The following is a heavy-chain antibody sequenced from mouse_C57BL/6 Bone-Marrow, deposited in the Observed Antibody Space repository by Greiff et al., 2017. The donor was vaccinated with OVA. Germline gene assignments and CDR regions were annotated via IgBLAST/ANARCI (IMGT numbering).Heavy chain of an antibody. D-gene: IGHD2-3*01. V-gene: IGHV1-18*01. CDR2: INPNNGGT. CDR3: ARGEGYSSMDY. Sequence: EVQLQQSGPELVKPGASVKLPCKASGYTFTDYNMDWVKQSPGKSLEWIGDINPNNGGTIYTQKFKGKATLTVDKASSTAYMELCSLTSEDTAVYYGARGEGYSSMDYWGQGTSVTVSS. J-gene: IGHJ4*01. CDR1: GYTFTDYN.